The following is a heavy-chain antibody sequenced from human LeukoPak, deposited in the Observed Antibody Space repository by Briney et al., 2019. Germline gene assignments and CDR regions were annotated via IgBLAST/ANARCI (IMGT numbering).Heavy chain of an antibody. Sequence: GGSLRLSCAASGFTFGDYYMSWIRQAPGKGLEWVSYISSSGSTIYYADSVKGRFTISRDNAKNSLYLQMNSLRAEDTAVYYCARRVAYCGGDCYTDYWGQGTLVTVSS. CDR3: ARRVAYCGGDCYTDY. V-gene: IGHV3-11*04. CDR2: ISSSGSTI. CDR1: GFTFGDYY. J-gene: IGHJ4*02. D-gene: IGHD2-21*02.